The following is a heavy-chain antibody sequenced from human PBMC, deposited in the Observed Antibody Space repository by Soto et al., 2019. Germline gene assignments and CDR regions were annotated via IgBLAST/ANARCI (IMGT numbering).Heavy chain of an antibody. J-gene: IGHJ4*02. CDR1: GFTVSSNY. CDR2: IYSGGST. D-gene: IGHD5-18*01. Sequence: GGSLRLSCAVSGFTVSSNYMSWVRQAPGKGLEWVSVIYSGGSTYYADSVKGRFTISRDNSKNTLYLQMNSLRAEDTAVYYCARDGYSYGYSAYWGQGTLVTVSS. CDR3: ARDGYSYGYSAY. V-gene: IGHV3-53*01.